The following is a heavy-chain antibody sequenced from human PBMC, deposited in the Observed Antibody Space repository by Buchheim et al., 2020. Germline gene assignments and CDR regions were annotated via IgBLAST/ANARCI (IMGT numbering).Heavy chain of an antibody. CDR1: GGSISSSSYY. J-gene: IGHJ6*02. V-gene: IGHV4-39*01. CDR2: IYYSGST. D-gene: IGHD3-16*01. Sequence: QLQLQESGPGLVKPSETLSLTCTVSGGSISSSSYYWGWIRQPPGKGLEWIGSIYYSGSTYYNPSLKSRVTISVDTSKNQFSLKLSSVTAADTAVYYCARLSFDYVWYYYYGMDVWGQGTT. CDR3: ARLSFDYVWYYYYGMDV.